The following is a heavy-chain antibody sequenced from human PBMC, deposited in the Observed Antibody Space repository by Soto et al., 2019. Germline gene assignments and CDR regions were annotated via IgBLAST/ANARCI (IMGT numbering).Heavy chain of an antibody. V-gene: IGHV4-59*01. CDR2: IYYSGST. CDR1: GGSISSYY. D-gene: IGHD5-12*01. CDR3: ARGVGLREHDY. J-gene: IGHJ4*02. Sequence: QVQLQESGPGLVKPSEPLSLTCTVSGGSISSYYWSWIRQPPGKGLEWIGYIYYSGSTNYNPSLKSRVTISVDTSKNQFSLKLSSVTAADTAVYYCARGVGLREHDYWGQGTLVTVSS.